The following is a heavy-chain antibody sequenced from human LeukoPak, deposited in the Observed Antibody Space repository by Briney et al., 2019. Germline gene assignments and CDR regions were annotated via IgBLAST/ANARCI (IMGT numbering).Heavy chain of an antibody. CDR2: IYYSGST. J-gene: IGHJ4*02. D-gene: IGHD3-10*01. Sequence: SETLSLTCTVSGGSISSYYWSWIRQPPGKGLEWIGYIYYSGSTNYNPSLKSRVTISVDTSKNQFSLKLSSVTAADTAVYYCARRPSRFGELGGGYWGQGTLVTVSS. CDR3: ARRPSRFGELGGGY. CDR1: GGSISSYY. V-gene: IGHV4-59*01.